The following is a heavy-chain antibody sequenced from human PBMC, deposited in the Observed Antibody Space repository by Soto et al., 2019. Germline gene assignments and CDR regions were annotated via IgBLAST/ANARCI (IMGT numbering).Heavy chain of an antibody. J-gene: IGHJ4*02. Sequence: GGSLRLSCAASGFTFSSYAMSWVRQAPGKGLEWVSAISGNGGGKYYGDSVKGRFTISRDNSQNTVYLQMNRLEAEDTAIYYCAKRSTDCRGDSCYATPANWGPGTLVTVSS. CDR3: AKRSTDCRGDSCYATPAN. CDR2: ISGNGGGK. D-gene: IGHD6-13*01. V-gene: IGHV3-23*01. CDR1: GFTFSSYA.